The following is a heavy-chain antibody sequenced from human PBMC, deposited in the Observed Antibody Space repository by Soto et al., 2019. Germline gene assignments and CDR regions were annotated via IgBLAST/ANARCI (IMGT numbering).Heavy chain of an antibody. J-gene: IGHJ5*02. CDR3: ALHDFNILTGP. D-gene: IGHD3-9*01. CDR2: INHSGST. CDR1: GGSFSGYY. V-gene: IGHV4-34*01. Sequence: SETLSLTCAVYGGSFSGYYWTWIRQPPGTGLEWIGEINHSGSTNYNPSLKGRVTISVDTSKNQFSLKLTSVTAADTATYYCALHDFNILTGPWGQGTLVTVSS.